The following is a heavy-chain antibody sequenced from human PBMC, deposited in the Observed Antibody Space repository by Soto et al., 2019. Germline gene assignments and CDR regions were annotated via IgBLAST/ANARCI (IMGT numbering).Heavy chain of an antibody. CDR1: VGSISSGDYY. J-gene: IGHJ4*02. V-gene: IGHV4-30-4*01. Sequence: PSETLSLTCTVSVGSISSGDYYWSWILQPPGKGREWIGYIYYSGSTYYNPSLKSRVTISVDTSKNQFSLKLSSVTAADTAVYYCARDLLYYDSSGYSRLYFDYWGQGTLVTVSS. D-gene: IGHD3-22*01. CDR2: IYYSGST. CDR3: ARDLLYYDSSGYSRLYFDY.